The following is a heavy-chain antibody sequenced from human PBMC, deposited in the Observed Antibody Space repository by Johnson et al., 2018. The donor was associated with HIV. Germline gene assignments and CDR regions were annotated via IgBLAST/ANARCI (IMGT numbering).Heavy chain of an antibody. D-gene: IGHD3-16*01. V-gene: IGHV3-66*01. J-gene: IGHJ3*02. CDR3: AREAYAAGAFDI. CDR2: IYSGGST. Sequence: APGKGLEWVSVIYSGGSTYYADSVKGRFTISRDNSKNTLYLQMNSLRAEDTAVYYCAREAYAAGAFDIWGQGTMVTVSS.